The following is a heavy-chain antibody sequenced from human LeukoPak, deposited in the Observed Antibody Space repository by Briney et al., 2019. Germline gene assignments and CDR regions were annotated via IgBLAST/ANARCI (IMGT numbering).Heavy chain of an antibody. CDR3: ARVGATTQGVGWFDP. CDR1: GGTFSSYA. V-gene: IGHV1-69*05. J-gene: IGHJ5*02. CDR2: IIPIFGTA. Sequence: ASVKVSCKASGGTFSSYAISWVRQAPGQGLEWMGGIIPIFGTANYAQKLQGRVTMTTDTSTSTAYMELRSLRSDDTAVYYCARVGATTQGVGWFDPWGQGTLVTVSS. D-gene: IGHD1-26*01.